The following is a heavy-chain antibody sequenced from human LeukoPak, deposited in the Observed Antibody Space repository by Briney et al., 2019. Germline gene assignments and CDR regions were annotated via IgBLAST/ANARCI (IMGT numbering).Heavy chain of an antibody. V-gene: IGHV3-7*01. J-gene: IGHJ4*02. CDR3: LRDRGYSTYDR. CDR1: GFTFSYYW. Sequence: GGSLRLSCAASGFTFSYYWINWVRQAPGKGLEWVASIKQDGSEKYYVDSVKGRFTISRDNAKNSLYLQMNTLRAEDTAVYYCLRDRGYSTYDRWGQGTLVTVSS. D-gene: IGHD6-13*01. CDR2: IKQDGSEK.